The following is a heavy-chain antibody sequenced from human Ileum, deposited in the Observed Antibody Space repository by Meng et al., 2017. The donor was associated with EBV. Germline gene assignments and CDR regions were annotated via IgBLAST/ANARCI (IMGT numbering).Heavy chain of an antibody. V-gene: IGHV4-4*02. Sequence: LQYAGPGRVEPSVTQSRPCAVSGDSIRSKIWWSWVSQPPGKGLEWIGEIYHSGSTNYNPSFKSRVTMSVDKSKNQISLNLSSVTAADTAVYYCASGRDYAWHSWGRGTLVTVSS. D-gene: IGHD4-17*01. CDR1: GDSIRSKIW. CDR2: IYHSGST. CDR3: ASGRDYAWHS. J-gene: IGHJ4*02.